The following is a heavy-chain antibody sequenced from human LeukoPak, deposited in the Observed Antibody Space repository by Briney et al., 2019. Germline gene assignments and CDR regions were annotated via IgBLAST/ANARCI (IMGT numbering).Heavy chain of an antibody. D-gene: IGHD3-22*01. CDR2: IYYSGST. Sequence: PSETLSLTCTVSGGSISSYYWSWIRQSPGKGLEWIGYIYYSGSTNYNPSLKSRVTISVDTSKNQFSLKLSSVTAADTAVYYCARGVSYYDSSGYYNEYFQHWGQGTLVTVSS. J-gene: IGHJ1*01. V-gene: IGHV4-59*08. CDR3: ARGVSYYDSSGYYNEYFQH. CDR1: GGSISSYY.